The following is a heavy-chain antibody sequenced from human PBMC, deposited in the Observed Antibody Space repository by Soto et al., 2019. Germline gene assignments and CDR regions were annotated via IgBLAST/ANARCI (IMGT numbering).Heavy chain of an antibody. J-gene: IGHJ4*02. CDR3: ARDPWLQLHPSDY. Sequence: ASVKVSCKDSGYTFTSDGISWVRQAPGQGLECVGWISAYNGNTNYAQKLQGRVTMTTDTSASTAYMELRSLRSDDTAVYYCARDPWLQLHPSDYWGQGTLVTVSS. D-gene: IGHD5-12*01. CDR1: GYTFTSDG. CDR2: ISAYNGNT. V-gene: IGHV1-18*01.